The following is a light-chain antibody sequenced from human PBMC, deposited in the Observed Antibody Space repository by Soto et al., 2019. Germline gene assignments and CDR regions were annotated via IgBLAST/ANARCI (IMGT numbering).Light chain of an antibody. CDR3: QHYSSSVT. CDR1: QSVSASH. V-gene: IGKV3-20*01. J-gene: IGKJ4*01. Sequence: EFGLTQFPGTLSLSPGERATLSCRASQSVSASHIAWYQQRPGQAPRLLLYGPSNRATGIPDRFSGSGSATDFTLSISRLEPEDLAVYYCQHYSSSVTFGGGTKV. CDR2: GPS.